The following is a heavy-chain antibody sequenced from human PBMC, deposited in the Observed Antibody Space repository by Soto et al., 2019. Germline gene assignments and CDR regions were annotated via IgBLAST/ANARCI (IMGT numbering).Heavy chain of an antibody. J-gene: IGHJ4*02. Sequence: EVQLVESGGGLIQPGGSLRLSCAASGFTFSSYSFNWVRQAAGKRLEWVSYISSSSSPIYYVGSVKGRFTISRDNAKNSLYLQMNSLRDEDTTVYYCARDLGSRDGYLKRVDGYWGQGTLVTVSS. CDR2: ISSSSSPI. V-gene: IGHV3-48*02. CDR1: GFTFSSYS. D-gene: IGHD5-12*01. CDR3: ARDLGSRDGYLKRVDGY.